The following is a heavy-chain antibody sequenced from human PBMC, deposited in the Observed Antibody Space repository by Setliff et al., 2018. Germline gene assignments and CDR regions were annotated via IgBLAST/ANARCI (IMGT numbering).Heavy chain of an antibody. CDR3: ARVHYETSTYSPTLFDH. V-gene: IGHV3-11*01. Sequence: LRLSCAASGFTFSNYYMTWIRQAPGKGLEWISYIHDSGNPTYYADSVKGRFTVSRDNAKNSLYLQMTSLRAEDTAIYYCARVHYETSTYSPTLFDHWGQGALVTVSS. CDR2: IHDSGNPT. D-gene: IGHD3-22*01. J-gene: IGHJ4*02. CDR1: GFTFSNYY.